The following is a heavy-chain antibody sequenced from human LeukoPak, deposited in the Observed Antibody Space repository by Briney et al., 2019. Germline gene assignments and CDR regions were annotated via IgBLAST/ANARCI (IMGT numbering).Heavy chain of an antibody. CDR2: ISWNSGSI. D-gene: IGHD3-16*01. CDR3: AKGAARLSLFTSFDY. J-gene: IGHJ4*02. Sequence: GGSLRLSCAASGLTFDDYAMHWVRQAPGKGLEWVSGISWNSGSIGYADSAKGRFTISRDNAKNSLYLQINSLRPEDMALYYCAKGAARLSLFTSFDYWGQGTLVTVSS. V-gene: IGHV3-9*03. CDR1: GLTFDDYA.